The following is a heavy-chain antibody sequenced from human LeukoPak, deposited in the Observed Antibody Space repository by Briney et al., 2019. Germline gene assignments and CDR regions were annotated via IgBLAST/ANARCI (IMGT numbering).Heavy chain of an antibody. J-gene: IGHJ4*02. V-gene: IGHV4-34*01. D-gene: IGHD2-2*02. CDR1: GGSFSGYY. Sequence: PSETLSLTCAVYGGSFSGYYWSWIRQPPGKGLEWIGEINHSGSTNYNPSLKSRVTISVDTSKNQFSLKLSSVTAADTAVYYCARHPDCSSTSCYRGFNYFDYWGQGTLVTVSS. CDR2: INHSGST. CDR3: ARHPDCSSTSCYRGFNYFDY.